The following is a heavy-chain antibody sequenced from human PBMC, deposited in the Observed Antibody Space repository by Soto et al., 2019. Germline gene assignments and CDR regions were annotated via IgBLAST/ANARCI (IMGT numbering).Heavy chain of an antibody. CDR2: IDHSGST. Sequence: QVQLQQWGAGLLKPSETLSLTCAVYGGSFSGYYWSWIRQPPGKGLEWIGEIDHSGSTNYNPSLRSRVTMSVDTSKIQFSLRLSSVTAADTAVYYCARFPAIFGDLIAFDPWGRGTLVTVSS. CDR1: GGSFSGYY. V-gene: IGHV4-34*01. D-gene: IGHD3-3*02. J-gene: IGHJ5*02. CDR3: ARFPAIFGDLIAFDP.